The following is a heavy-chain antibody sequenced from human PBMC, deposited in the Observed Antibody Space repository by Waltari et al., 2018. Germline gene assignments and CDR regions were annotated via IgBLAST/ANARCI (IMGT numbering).Heavy chain of an antibody. J-gene: IGHJ3*02. Sequence: QVQLVQSGAEVKKPGSSGTVSCQASGGTFSSSAIRRVRQAPGQGLEWMGGIIPIFGTANYAQKFQGRVTITADESTSTAYMELSSLRSEDTAVYYCAREQLAAFDIWGQGTMVTVSS. CDR1: GGTFSSSA. CDR3: AREQLAAFDI. CDR2: IIPIFGTA. V-gene: IGHV1-69*01. D-gene: IGHD6-6*01.